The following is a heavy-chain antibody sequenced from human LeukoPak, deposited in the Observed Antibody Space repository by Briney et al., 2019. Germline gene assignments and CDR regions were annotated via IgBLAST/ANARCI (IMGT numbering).Heavy chain of an antibody. D-gene: IGHD3-3*01. V-gene: IGHV3-33*01. CDR1: GFTFSRFN. CDR2: IWYDGTDT. J-gene: IGHJ4*01. Sequence: GGSLRLSCVASGFTFSRFNMHWVRQAPGKGLEWVALIWYDGTDTYYADSVMGRFTISRDDSKNTVYLQMNSLRAEDTAFYYCARGFSDFDFWGHGTLVTVSS. CDR3: ARGFSDFDF.